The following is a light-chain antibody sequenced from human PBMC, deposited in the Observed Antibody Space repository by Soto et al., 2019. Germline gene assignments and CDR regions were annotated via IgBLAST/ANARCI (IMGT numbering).Light chain of an antibody. V-gene: IGLV2-14*01. CDR2: AVT. Sequence: QSALTQPRSVSGSPGQSVTISCTGTSSDVGYYNYVSWYQQHPGRAPKLIIYAVTDRPSGVADRFSGSKSGDTASLTISGLQAEDEAHYYCSSFTSSTTLLFGGGTKLTVL. J-gene: IGLJ2*01. CDR3: SSFTSSTTLL. CDR1: SSDVGYYNY.